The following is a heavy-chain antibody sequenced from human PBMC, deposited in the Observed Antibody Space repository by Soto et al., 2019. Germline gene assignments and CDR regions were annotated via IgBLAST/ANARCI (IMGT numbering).Heavy chain of an antibody. V-gene: IGHV3-23*01. CDR2: ISGSGGST. CDR1: GFTFSSYA. CDR3: AKDTYYYDSSGYSRDDY. J-gene: IGHJ4*02. D-gene: IGHD3-22*01. Sequence: HPGGSLRLSCAASGFTFSSYAMSWVRQAPGKGLEWVSAISGSGGSTYYADSVKGRFTISRDNSKNTLYLQMNSLRAEDTAVYYCAKDTYYYDSSGYSRDDYWGQGTLVTVS.